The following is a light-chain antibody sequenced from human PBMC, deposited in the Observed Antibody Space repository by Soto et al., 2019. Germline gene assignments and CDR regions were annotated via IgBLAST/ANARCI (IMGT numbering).Light chain of an antibody. Sequence: SSELTQSPSVSVAPGKTARITCGGNNIGSKSVHWYQQKPGQAPVLVIYYDSDRPSGIPERFSGSNSGNTATLTISRVEAGDEADYYCQVWDSSSDHPGYVVFGGGTKLTVL. CDR1: NIGSKS. CDR3: QVWDSSSDHPGYVV. V-gene: IGLV3-21*04. J-gene: IGLJ2*01. CDR2: YDS.